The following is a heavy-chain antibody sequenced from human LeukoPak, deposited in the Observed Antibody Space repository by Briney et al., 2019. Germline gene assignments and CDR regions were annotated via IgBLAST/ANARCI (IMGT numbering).Heavy chain of an antibody. CDR2: ISGSGGST. Sequence: GGSLRLSCAASGFTFSSYAMSWVRQAPGKGLEWVSVISGSGGSTYYADSVKGRFTISRDNSKNTLCLQMNSLRAEDTAVYYCAKEVYGDSTGGRFQHWGQGTLVTVSS. CDR1: GFTFSSYA. D-gene: IGHD4-17*01. J-gene: IGHJ1*01. CDR3: AKEVYGDSTGGRFQH. V-gene: IGHV3-23*01.